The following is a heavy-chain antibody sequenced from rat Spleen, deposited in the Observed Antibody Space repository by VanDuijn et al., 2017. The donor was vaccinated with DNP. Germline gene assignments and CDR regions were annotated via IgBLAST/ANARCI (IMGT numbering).Heavy chain of an antibody. J-gene: IGHJ2*01. Sequence: EVQLVESGGGLVQPGRSLKLSCTASRFTFSDYNMAWVRQAPRTGLEWVAAISNTGDNTYYSDSVKGRFSLSRDNAKSTLYLQVNSLRSEDTATYYCASRPPPTRGPFDYWGQGVTVTVSS. CDR1: RFTFSDYN. CDR3: ASRPPPTRGPFDY. CDR2: ISNTGDNT. D-gene: IGHD1-4*01. V-gene: IGHV5-25*01.